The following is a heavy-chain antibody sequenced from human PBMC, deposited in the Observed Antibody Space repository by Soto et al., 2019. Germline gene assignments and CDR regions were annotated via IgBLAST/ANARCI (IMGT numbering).Heavy chain of an antibody. J-gene: IGHJ3*02. CDR2: FDPEDGET. CDR3: ATAVTMVRGVQRAFDI. Sequence: ASVKVSCKVSGYTLTELSMHWVRQAPGKGLEWMGGFDPEDGETIYAQKFQGRVTMTEDTSTDTAYMELSSLRSEDTAVYYCATAVTMVRGVQRAFDIWGQGTMVT. D-gene: IGHD3-10*01. V-gene: IGHV1-24*01. CDR1: GYTLTELS.